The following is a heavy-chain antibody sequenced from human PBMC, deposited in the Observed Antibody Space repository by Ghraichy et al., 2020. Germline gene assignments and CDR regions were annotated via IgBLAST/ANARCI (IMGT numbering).Heavy chain of an antibody. CDR2: IYSDGST. J-gene: IGHJ5*02. CDR1: EFTVSSNY. CDR3: AREQTTRTCTGGRCYVSLNGWFDP. Sequence: GGSLRLSCAASEFTVSSNYMSWVRQAPGKGLEWVSVIYSDGSTYYADSVKGRFTISRDNSKNTLYLQMNSLRAEDTAVYFCAREQTTRTCTGGRCYVSLNGWFDPWGQGTLGTVSS. V-gene: IGHV3-53*01. D-gene: IGHD2-15*01.